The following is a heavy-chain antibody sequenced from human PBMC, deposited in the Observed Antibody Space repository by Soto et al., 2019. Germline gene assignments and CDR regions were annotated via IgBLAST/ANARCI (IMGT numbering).Heavy chain of an antibody. D-gene: IGHD3-10*01. CDR2: ISAYNGNT. Sequence: QVQLVQSGAEVKKPGASVKVSCKASGYTFTSYGISWVRQAPGQGLEWMGWISAYNGNTNYAQKLQGRVTMTTDTATSTAYMELRSLRSDDTAVYYCAREVIDYYGSGSYYRKFDYGGQGTLVTVSS. J-gene: IGHJ4*02. CDR1: GYTFTSYG. CDR3: AREVIDYYGSGSYYRKFDY. V-gene: IGHV1-18*01.